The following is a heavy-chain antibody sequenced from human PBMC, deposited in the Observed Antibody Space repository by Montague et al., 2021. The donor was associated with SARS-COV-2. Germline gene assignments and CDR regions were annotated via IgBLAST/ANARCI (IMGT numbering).Heavy chain of an antibody. CDR2: IYYSGST. J-gene: IGHJ5*02. D-gene: IGHD2-15*01. Sequence: SETLSLTCTVSGGSISSSSYYWGWIRQPPGKGLEWIGRIYYSGSTYYNPSLKSRVTISVDTSKNQSSLKLRSVTAADTAVYYCARQEPIVVVVAAARGWFDPWGQGTLVTVSS. CDR1: GGSISSSSYY. V-gene: IGHV4-39*01. CDR3: ARQEPIVVVVAAARGWFDP.